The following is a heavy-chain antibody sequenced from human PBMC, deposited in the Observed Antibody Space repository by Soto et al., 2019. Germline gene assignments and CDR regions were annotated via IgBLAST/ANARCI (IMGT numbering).Heavy chain of an antibody. CDR2: ITNGVTT. CDR3: ANYEVGTMFDY. Sequence: SETLSLTCTVSGGSVNNYKYYWGWVRQPPGKGLEWIGSITNGVTTYYNPSLKSRVSISVDTSKSQFSLRLNSVTAADTAVYYCANYEVGTMFDYWGQGTLVTVSS. CDR1: GGSVNNYKYY. V-gene: IGHV4-39*01. D-gene: IGHD5-12*01. J-gene: IGHJ4*02.